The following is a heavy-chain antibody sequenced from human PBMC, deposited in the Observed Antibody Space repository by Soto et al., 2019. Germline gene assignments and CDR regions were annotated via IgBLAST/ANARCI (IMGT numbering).Heavy chain of an antibody. V-gene: IGHV3-23*01. CDR2: ISDRGDTT. J-gene: IGHJ4*02. D-gene: IGHD4-17*01. CDR1: GFTISSNA. Sequence: GGSLRLSCAASGFTISSNAMYWVRQAPGKGLEWVSGISDRGDTTHYADSVKGRFTISRDTSKNTLYLHMNSLRAEDTAVYYCARGSAYSDYDLEYWGQGTLVTVSS. CDR3: ARGSAYSDYDLEY.